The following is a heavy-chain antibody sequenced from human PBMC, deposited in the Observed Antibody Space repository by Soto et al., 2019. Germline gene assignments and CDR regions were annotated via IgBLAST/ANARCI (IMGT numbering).Heavy chain of an antibody. J-gene: IGHJ4*02. D-gene: IGHD4-17*01. V-gene: IGHV4-34*01. CDR1: GGSFSGYY. CDR2: INHSGST. CDR3: ARGASTVRKIDY. Sequence: SETLSLTCAVYGGSFSGYYWSWIRQPPGKGLEWIGEINHSGSTNYNPSLKSRVTISVDTSKNQFSLKLSSVTAADTAVYYCARGASTVRKIDYWGQGTLVTVSS.